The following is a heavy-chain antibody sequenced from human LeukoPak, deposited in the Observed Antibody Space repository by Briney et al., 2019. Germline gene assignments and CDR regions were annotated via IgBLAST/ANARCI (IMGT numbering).Heavy chain of an antibody. V-gene: IGHV3-23*01. J-gene: IGHJ5*02. CDR2: LSGSSDST. CDR3: AKQGGYDFGWFDP. D-gene: IGHD5-12*01. CDR1: GFTFSSYA. Sequence: GGSLRLSCAASGFTFSSYAMSWVRQAPGKGLEWVSGLSGSSDSTYYADSVKGRFTISRDNSKNTLYLQMNSLRAEDTAVYYCAKQGGYDFGWFDPWGQGTLVTVSS.